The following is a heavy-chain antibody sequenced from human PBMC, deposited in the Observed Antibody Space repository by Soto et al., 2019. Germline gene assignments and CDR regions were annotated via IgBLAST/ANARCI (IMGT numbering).Heavy chain of an antibody. CDR2: INPNSGGT. V-gene: IGHV1-2*04. CDR3: ARGESGASSSSWPFDY. J-gene: IGHJ4*02. D-gene: IGHD6-13*01. CDR1: GYTFTGYY. Sequence: ASVKVSCKASGYTFTGYYMHWVRQAPGQGLEWMGWINPNSGGTNYAQKFQGWVTMTRDTSISTAYMELSRLRSDDTAGYYCARGESGASSSSWPFDYWGQGTLVTVSS.